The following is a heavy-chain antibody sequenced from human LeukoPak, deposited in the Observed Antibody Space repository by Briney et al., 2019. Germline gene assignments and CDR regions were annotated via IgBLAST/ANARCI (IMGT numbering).Heavy chain of an antibody. CDR3: ARYYGSGSPVY. Sequence: ASVKVSCKASGYTFTSYGISWVRQAPGQGLEWMGWISANNGNTYNAQRFQGRVTMTTDTSTSTAYMELRGLRSDDTAVYYCARYYGSGSPVYWGQGTLVTVSS. D-gene: IGHD3-10*01. V-gene: IGHV1-18*01. CDR2: ISANNGNT. J-gene: IGHJ4*02. CDR1: GYTFTSYG.